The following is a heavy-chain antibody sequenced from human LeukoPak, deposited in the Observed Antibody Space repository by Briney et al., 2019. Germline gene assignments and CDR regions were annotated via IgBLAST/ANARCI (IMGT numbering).Heavy chain of an antibody. J-gene: IGHJ4*02. Sequence: PSETLSLTCAVYGGSFSGYYWSWIRQPPGKGLEWIGEINHSGSTNYNPSLKSRVTISVDTSKNQFSLKLSSVTAADTAVYYCARGGGGSSWFRKGYFDYWGQGTLVTVSS. CDR1: GGSFSGYY. D-gene: IGHD6-13*01. CDR3: ARGGGGSSWFRKGYFDY. V-gene: IGHV4-34*01. CDR2: INHSGST.